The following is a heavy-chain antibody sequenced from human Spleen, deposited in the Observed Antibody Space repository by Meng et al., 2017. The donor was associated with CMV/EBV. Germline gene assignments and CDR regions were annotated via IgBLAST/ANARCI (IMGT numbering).Heavy chain of an antibody. CDR2: VINLLGIA. Sequence: SVKVSCKASGYTFTGYYMHWMRQAPGQGLEWMGRVINLLGIANYAQKFQGRVTITADKSTSTAYMELSSLKFEDTAVYYCARRVGFNGMDVWGQGTTVTVSS. CDR3: ARRVGFNGMDV. J-gene: IGHJ6*02. V-gene: IGHV1-69*02. CDR1: GYTFTGYY. D-gene: IGHD1-26*01.